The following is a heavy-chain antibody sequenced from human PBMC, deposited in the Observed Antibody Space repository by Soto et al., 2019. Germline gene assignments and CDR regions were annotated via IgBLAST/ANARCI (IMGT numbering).Heavy chain of an antibody. CDR1: GFTFSSYW. Sequence: GGSLRLSCAASGFTFSSYWMSWVRQAPGKGLEWVANIKQDGSEKYYVDSVKGRFTISRDNAKNSLYLQMNSLRAEDRAVYYWARDYCSGGSCYSDDAFDIWGQGTMVTVS. CDR3: ARDYCSGGSCYSDDAFDI. V-gene: IGHV3-7*05. J-gene: IGHJ3*02. D-gene: IGHD2-15*01. CDR2: IKQDGSEK.